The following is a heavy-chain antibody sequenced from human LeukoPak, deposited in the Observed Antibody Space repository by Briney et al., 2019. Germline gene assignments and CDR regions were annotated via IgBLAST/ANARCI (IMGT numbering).Heavy chain of an antibody. D-gene: IGHD3-22*01. Sequence: PSETLSLICTVSGGSINSYYWSWVRQPPGKGLEWIGYLHYSENTDYNPSLKSRVTISIDTSKNQFSLKLSSVTAADTAVYFCARVQRGGNHYHSLVYFDYWGQGTLVTVSS. CDR2: LHYSENT. J-gene: IGHJ4*02. CDR1: GGSINSYY. V-gene: IGHV4-59*13. CDR3: ARVQRGGNHYHSLVYFDY.